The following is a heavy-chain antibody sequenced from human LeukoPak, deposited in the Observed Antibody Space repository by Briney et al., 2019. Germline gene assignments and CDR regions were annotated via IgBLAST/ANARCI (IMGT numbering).Heavy chain of an antibody. Sequence: SETLSLTCTVSGDSTSSDRYYGGWVRQPPGKGLEWIGNIYYSGSTYYNPSLKSRVTMSVDTSKNQFFLKLNSVTAADTAVYYCARGRPYSGGYHLDYWGKGTLVTVSA. V-gene: IGHV4-39*02. J-gene: IGHJ4*02. CDR3: ARGRPYSGGYHLDY. CDR2: IYYSGST. D-gene: IGHD1-26*01. CDR1: GDSTSSDRYY.